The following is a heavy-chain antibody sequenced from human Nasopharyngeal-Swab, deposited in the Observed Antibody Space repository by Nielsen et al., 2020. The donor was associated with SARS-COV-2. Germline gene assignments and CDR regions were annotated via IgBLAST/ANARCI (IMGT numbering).Heavy chain of an antibody. D-gene: IGHD6-19*01. CDR2: ISYDGSNK. V-gene: IGHV3-30*03. J-gene: IGHJ6*03. CDR1: GFTFSSYW. Sequence: GESLKISCAASGFTFSSYWMSWVRQAPGKGLEWVAVISYDGSNKYYADSVKGRFTISRDNSKNTLYLQMNSLRAEDTAVYYCASQGGCSGWYSSAFCYYMDVWGKGTTVTVSS. CDR3: ASQGGCSGWYSSAFCYYMDV.